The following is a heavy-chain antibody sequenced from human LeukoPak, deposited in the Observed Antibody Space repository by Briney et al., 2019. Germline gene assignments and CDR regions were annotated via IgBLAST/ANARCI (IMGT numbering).Heavy chain of an antibody. CDR3: ARSGVSYYYDSSPQDS. CDR1: GGSISSSNW. J-gene: IGHJ4*02. V-gene: IGHV4-4*02. CDR2: IYYSGST. Sequence: SETLSLTCAVSGGSISSSNWWSWVRQPPGTGLEWIGYIYYSGSTNYNPSLKSRVTISVDTSKNQFSLKLSSVTAADTAVYYCARSGVSYYYDSSPQDSWGQGTLVTVSS. D-gene: IGHD3-22*01.